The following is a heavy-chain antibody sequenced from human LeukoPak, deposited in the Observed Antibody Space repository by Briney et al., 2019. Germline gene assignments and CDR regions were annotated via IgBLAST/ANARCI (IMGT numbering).Heavy chain of an antibody. CDR3: ATDLCGPTYDYVWGSYRMHPPY. J-gene: IGHJ4*02. Sequence: ASVKVSCKVSGYTLTELSMHWVRQAPGKGLEWMGGFDPEDGETIYAQKFQGRVTMTEDTSTDTAYMELSSLRSEDTAVYYCATDLCGPTYDYVWGSYRMHPPYWGQGTLVTVSS. V-gene: IGHV1-24*01. CDR1: GYTLTELS. D-gene: IGHD3-16*02. CDR2: FDPEDGET.